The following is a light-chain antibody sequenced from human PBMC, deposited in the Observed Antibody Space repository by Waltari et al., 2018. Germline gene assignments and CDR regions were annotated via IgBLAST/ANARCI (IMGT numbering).Light chain of an antibody. CDR2: EVS. CDR3: SSYAGSNNVV. J-gene: IGLJ2*01. CDR1: SSDVGGHNY. V-gene: IGLV2-8*01. Sequence: QSALTQPPSASGSPGQSVTISCTGTSSDVGGHNYVSWYQQHPGKAPKRMVYEVSKRPSGVPDRLSGSKAGNTASLTVSGLQAEDEADYYCSSYAGSNNVVFGGGTKLTVL.